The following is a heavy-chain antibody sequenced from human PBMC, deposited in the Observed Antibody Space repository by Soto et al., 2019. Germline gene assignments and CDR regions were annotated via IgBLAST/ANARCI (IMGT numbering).Heavy chain of an antibody. V-gene: IGHV3-15*07. D-gene: IGHD1-1*01. Sequence: QLVESGGGLVTPGKSVTLSCVGSGFDFTAAWMHWVRQAPGTGLEWVGRIKSRGSGGTTDYSAPVRGRFTISRDDSKDTVYLQMSSLKTEDTAVYFWAEQRAPSGSSYYGLEGWGQGRTVTVTS. CDR1: GFDFTAAW. CDR2: IKSRGSGGTT. J-gene: IGHJ6*01. CDR3: AEQRAPSGSSYYGLEG.